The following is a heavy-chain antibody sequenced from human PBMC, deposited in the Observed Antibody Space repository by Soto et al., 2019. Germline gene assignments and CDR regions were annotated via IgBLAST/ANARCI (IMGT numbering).Heavy chain of an antibody. CDR1: GFTFSDNA. CDR3: AKGGRQWLVTSDFNY. J-gene: IGHJ4*02. Sequence: VQLVESGGGVVQPGRSLRLSCAASGFTFSDNAMHWVRQAPGKGLEWVAVVSHDGRNTHYADSVKGRFTISRDSSKNTVSLEMTSLRAEGTAVYYCAKGGRQWLVTSDFNYWGQGALVTVSS. CDR2: VSHDGRNT. D-gene: IGHD6-19*01. V-gene: IGHV3-30*18.